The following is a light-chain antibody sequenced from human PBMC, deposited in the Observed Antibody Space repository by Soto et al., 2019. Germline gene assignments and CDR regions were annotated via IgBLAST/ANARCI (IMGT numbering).Light chain of an antibody. CDR1: QSLRNRDGNTY. CDR3: MQVTQVPYT. J-gene: IGKJ2*01. Sequence: DIVLTQTPLSSPVTLGQPASISCRSSQSLRNRDGNTYLSWLQQRPGQPPRLLIHHISNRFSGVPDRFSGSGAGTDFTLKISRVEAEDVGVYYCMQVTQVPYTFGQGTKLEIK. V-gene: IGKV2-24*01. CDR2: HIS.